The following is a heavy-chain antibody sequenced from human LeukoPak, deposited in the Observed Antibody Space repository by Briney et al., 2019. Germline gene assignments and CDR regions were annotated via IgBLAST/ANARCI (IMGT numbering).Heavy chain of an antibody. Sequence: SETLSLTCAVYGGSFSGYYWSWIRQPPGKGLEWIGEINHSGSTNYNPSLKSRVTISVDTSKNQFSLKLSSVTAADTAVYYCARDLSAFPYYFDYWGQGTLVTVSS. CDR1: GGSFSGYY. J-gene: IGHJ4*02. CDR3: ARDLSAFPYYFDY. V-gene: IGHV4-34*01. D-gene: IGHD1-26*01. CDR2: INHSGST.